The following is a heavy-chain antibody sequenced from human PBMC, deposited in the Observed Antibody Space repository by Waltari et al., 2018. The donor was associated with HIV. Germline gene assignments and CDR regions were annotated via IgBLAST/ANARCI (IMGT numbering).Heavy chain of an antibody. J-gene: IGHJ5*02. CDR1: GGTISSRNW. Sequence: GLVKPSGTLSLTCAVSGGTISSRNWWSWIRQSPGKGLEWLGEIYHTGSVNYNASLKSRVTMSVDKSKNHFSLNLKSVTAADTAVYYCARFPLATGTFWFDPWGPGVLVTVSS. CDR2: IYHTGSV. V-gene: IGHV4-4*02. D-gene: IGHD1-1*01. CDR3: ARFPLATGTFWFDP.